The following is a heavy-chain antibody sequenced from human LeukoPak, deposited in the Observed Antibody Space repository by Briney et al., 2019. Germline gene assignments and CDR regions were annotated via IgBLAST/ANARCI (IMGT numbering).Heavy chain of an antibody. J-gene: IGHJ4*02. CDR3: ARGGAEYQLLSYFDY. CDR1: GGSISSYY. CDR2: IYYSGST. D-gene: IGHD2-2*01. V-gene: IGHV4-59*01. Sequence: SETLSLTCTVSGGSISSYYWSWIRQPPGKELEWIGYIYYSGSTNYNPSLKSRVTISVDTSKNQFSLKLSSVTAADTAVYYCARGGAEYQLLSYFDYWGQGTLVTVSS.